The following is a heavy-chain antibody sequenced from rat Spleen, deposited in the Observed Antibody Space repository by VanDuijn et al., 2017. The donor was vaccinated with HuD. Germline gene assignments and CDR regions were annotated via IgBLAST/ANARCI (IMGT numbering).Heavy chain of an antibody. CDR1: GFTFSDYY. CDR3: AGRHYVYTDHFDY. D-gene: IGHD1-6*01. Sequence: EVQLVESDGGLVQPGRSLKLSCAASGFTFSDYYMAWVRQGPTKGLEWVATISYDDSGTYYRDSVKGRFTISRDNAPSTLSLQMDSLRSEDRATYYCAGRHYVYTDHFDYWGQGVMVTVSS. J-gene: IGHJ2*01. V-gene: IGHV5-29*01. CDR2: ISYDDSGT.